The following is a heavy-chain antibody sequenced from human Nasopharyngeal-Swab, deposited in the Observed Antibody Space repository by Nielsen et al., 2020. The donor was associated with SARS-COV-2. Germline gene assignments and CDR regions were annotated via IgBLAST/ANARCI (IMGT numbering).Heavy chain of an antibody. CDR2: ITGSGPSA. V-gene: IGHV3-23*01. CDR3: AKDRGYCSGATCYDSYYSMDV. D-gene: IGHD2-15*01. Sequence: GGSLRLSCAASGFTFNRHVMHWVRQAPGKGLEWLSAITGSGPSAYYADSVKGRFTMSSDNSRNMLFLQMNSLSAGDTAVYFCAKDRGYCSGATCYDSYYSMDVWGKGTTVTVSS. J-gene: IGHJ6*03. CDR1: GFTFNRHV.